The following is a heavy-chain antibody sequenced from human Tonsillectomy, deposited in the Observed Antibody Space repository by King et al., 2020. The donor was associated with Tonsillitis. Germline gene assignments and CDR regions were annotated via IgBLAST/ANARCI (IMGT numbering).Heavy chain of an antibody. Sequence: VQLVESGGGLVQRGGSLRLSCAASGFTFSNYAMNWVRQAAGKGLEWVSVTSGSGGSTYDADSGKGRFTISRDKSKNTLYLQMNSRRVEDTAVYYCAKTGELSHFDYWGQGTLVTVSS. CDR1: GFTFSNYA. CDR2: TSGSGGST. D-gene: IGHD1-26*01. V-gene: IGHV3-23*04. J-gene: IGHJ4*02. CDR3: AKTGELSHFDY.